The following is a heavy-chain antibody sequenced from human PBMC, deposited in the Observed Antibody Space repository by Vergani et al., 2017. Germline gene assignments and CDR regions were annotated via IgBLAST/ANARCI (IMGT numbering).Heavy chain of an antibody. CDR1: GFTFSSYW. CDR2: IKQDESEK. J-gene: IGHJ4*02. CDR3: ARHGGSGWSLDY. V-gene: IGHV3-7*01. Sequence: EVQLVESGGGLVQPGGSLRLSCAASGFTFSSYWMSWVRQAPGKGREWVANIKQDESEKYYVDSVKGRFTISRDNAKHSLYLQMNSRRAEDTAVYYCARHGGSGWSLDYWGQGTLVTVSS. D-gene: IGHD6-19*01.